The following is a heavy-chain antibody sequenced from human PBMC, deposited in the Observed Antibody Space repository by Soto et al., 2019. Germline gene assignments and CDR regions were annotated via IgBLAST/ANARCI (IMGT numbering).Heavy chain of an antibody. CDR2: IKSKTDGGTV. J-gene: IGHJ4*02. D-gene: IGHD1-26*01. CDR3: TTAERGGSYYSDY. CDR1: GFTFTSAW. V-gene: IGHV3-15*07. Sequence: EVQLVESGGGLVRPGESLRLSCAASGFTFTSAWINWVRQAPGKGLEWAGRIKSKTDGGTVDYDAPVKGRFTISRDDSKNTAYLQMNSLRNEDTAVYYCTTAERGGSYYSDYWGQGTLVTVSS.